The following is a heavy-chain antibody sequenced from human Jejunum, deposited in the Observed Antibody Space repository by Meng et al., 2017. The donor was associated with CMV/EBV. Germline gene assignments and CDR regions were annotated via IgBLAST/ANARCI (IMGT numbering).Heavy chain of an antibody. D-gene: IGHD1-26*01. CDR1: GFSPRTSGEV. V-gene: IGHV2-5*02. Sequence: QITLKESVSSLVKTTKTPMLTCSFSGFSPRTSGEVVGWIRQPPGKALEWLALIYRGDDKRYSPSLNSRLTIAKDTSKNEVVLTLTNMGPIDTGTYYCAHFVGGYYPSRPDYWGQGTLVTVSS. J-gene: IGHJ4*02. CDR2: IYRGDDK. CDR3: AHFVGGYYPSRPDY.